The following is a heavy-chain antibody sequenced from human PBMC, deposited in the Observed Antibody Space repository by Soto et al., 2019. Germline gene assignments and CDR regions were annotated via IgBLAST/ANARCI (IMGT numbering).Heavy chain of an antibody. Sequence: AAVKFSFKASGYTFTSYYMHWVRQAPGQGLEWMGIIKTSGGSTSYAQKFQGRVTMTRDTSTSTVYMELSSLRSEDTAVYYCASSGGPRDAFDIWGQGTMVTVSS. CDR3: ASSGGPRDAFDI. J-gene: IGHJ3*02. V-gene: IGHV1-46*01. CDR2: IKTSGGST. D-gene: IGHD2-15*01. CDR1: GYTFTSYY.